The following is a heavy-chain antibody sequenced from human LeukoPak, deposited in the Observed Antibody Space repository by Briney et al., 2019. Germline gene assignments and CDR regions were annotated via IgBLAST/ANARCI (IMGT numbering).Heavy chain of an antibody. Sequence: PSETLSLTCTVSGGSISSSSYYWGWIRQPPGKGLEWIGSIYYSGSTYYNPSLKSRVTISVDTSKNQFSLKLSSVTAADTAVYYCARSADSSSWYWVPARHYFDYWGQGTLVTVSS. J-gene: IGHJ4*02. D-gene: IGHD6-13*01. CDR3: ARSADSSSWYWVPARHYFDY. CDR1: GGSISSSSYY. V-gene: IGHV4-39*01. CDR2: IYYSGST.